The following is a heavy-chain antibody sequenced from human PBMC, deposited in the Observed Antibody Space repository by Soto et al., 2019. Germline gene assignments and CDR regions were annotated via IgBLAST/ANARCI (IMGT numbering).Heavy chain of an antibody. V-gene: IGHV1-8*01. J-gene: IGHJ6*03. D-gene: IGHD3-9*01. Sequence: ASVKVSCKASGYTFTSYDINWVRQATGQGLEWMGWMNPNSGNTGYAQKFQGRVTMTRNTSISTAYMELSSLRSEDTAVYYCARVSRPYYDILTGYGDDYMDVWGKGTTVTVSS. CDR2: MNPNSGNT. CDR1: GYTFTSYD. CDR3: ARVSRPYYDILTGYGDDYMDV.